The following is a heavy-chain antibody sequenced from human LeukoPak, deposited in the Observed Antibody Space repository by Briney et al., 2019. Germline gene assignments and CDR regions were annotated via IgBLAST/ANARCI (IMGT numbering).Heavy chain of an antibody. J-gene: IGHJ6*03. CDR1: GGTFSSYA. CDR2: IIPIFGTA. CDR3: AGGYDFWSGSPYYYYYMDV. Sequence: ASVKVSCKASGGTFSSYAISWVRQAPGQGLEWMGGIIPIFGTANYAQKFQGRVTITADESTSTAYMELSSLRPEDTAVYYCAGGYDFWSGSPYYYYYMDVWGKGTTVTVSS. V-gene: IGHV1-69*13. D-gene: IGHD3-3*01.